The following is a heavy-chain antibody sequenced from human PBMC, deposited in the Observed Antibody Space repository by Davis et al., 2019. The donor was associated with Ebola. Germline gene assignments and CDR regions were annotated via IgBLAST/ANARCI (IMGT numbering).Heavy chain of an antibody. Sequence: SPMPPRAASGFTSSSYAMSWVRQAPGKGLEWVSAISGSGGSTYYADSVKGRFTISRDNSKNTLYLQMNSLRAEDTAVYYCAKNMVRGVIMVLNFDYWGQGTLVTVSS. CDR3: AKNMVRGVIMVLNFDY. J-gene: IGHJ4*02. CDR2: ISGSGGST. CDR1: GFTSSSYA. V-gene: IGHV3-23*01. D-gene: IGHD3-10*01.